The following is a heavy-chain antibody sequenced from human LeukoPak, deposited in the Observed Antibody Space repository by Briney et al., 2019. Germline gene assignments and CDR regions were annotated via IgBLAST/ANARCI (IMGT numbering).Heavy chain of an antibody. V-gene: IGHV3-21*01. CDR2: ISSSSSYI. D-gene: IGHD2-2*01. Sequence: GGSLRLSCAASGFTFSSYSMNWVRQAPGKGLEWVSSISSSSSYIYYADSVEGRFTISRDNAKNSLYLQMNSLRAEDTAVYYCARDSRHCSSTSCADAFDIWGQGTMVTVSS. CDR1: GFTFSSYS. CDR3: ARDSRHCSSTSCADAFDI. J-gene: IGHJ3*02.